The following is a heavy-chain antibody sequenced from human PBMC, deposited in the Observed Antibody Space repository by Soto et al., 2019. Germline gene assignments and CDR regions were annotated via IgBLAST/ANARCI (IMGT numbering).Heavy chain of an antibody. CDR1: GFTFSIYA. CDR3: AKDASQGYCTNGVCYEFDY. CDR2: ISGSGGST. V-gene: IGHV3-23*01. Sequence: EVQLLESGGGLVQPGGSLRLSCAASGFTFSIYAMSWVRQAPGKGLEWVSAISGSGGSTYYADSVKGRFTISRDNSKIALYLQMDRLRGEDTAVYYCAKDASQGYCTNGVCYEFDYWGQGPLVTLSS. J-gene: IGHJ4*02. D-gene: IGHD2-8*01.